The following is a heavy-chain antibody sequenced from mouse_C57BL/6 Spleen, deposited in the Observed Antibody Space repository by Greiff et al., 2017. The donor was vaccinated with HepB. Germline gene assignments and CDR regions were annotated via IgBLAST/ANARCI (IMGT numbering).Heavy chain of an antibody. D-gene: IGHD2-4*01. J-gene: IGHJ2*01. Sequence: VQLQQSGPELVKPGASVKISCKASGYTFTDYYMNWVKQSHGKSLEWIGDINPNNGGTSYNQKFKGKATLTVDKSSSTAYIELRSLTSEDSAVYYCARSGYYDYDARGLDYWGQGTTLTVSS. CDR3: ARSGYYDYDARGLDY. CDR1: GYTFTDYY. V-gene: IGHV1-26*01. CDR2: INPNNGGT.